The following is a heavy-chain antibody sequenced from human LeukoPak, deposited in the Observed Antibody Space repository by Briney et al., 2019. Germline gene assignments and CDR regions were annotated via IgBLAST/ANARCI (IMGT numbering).Heavy chain of an antibody. V-gene: IGHV4-34*01. Sequence: SETLSLTCAVYGGSFNGYYWSWIRQPPGKGLEWIGEINHSGSTNYNPSLKSRVTISVDTSKNQFSLKLSSVTAADTAVYYCARGYYDYVWGSYRSRVDPWGQGTLVTVSS. CDR3: ARGYYDYVWGSYRSRVDP. CDR1: GGSFNGYY. D-gene: IGHD3-16*02. J-gene: IGHJ5*02. CDR2: INHSGST.